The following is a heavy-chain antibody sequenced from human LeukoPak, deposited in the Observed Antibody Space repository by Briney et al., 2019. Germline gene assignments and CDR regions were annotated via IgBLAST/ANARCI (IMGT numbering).Heavy chain of an antibody. CDR2: IYYNGNT. CDR3: ARMDSGGYGYFDY. D-gene: IGHD3-22*01. CDR1: GGSISGYY. J-gene: IGHJ4*02. V-gene: IGHV4-59*01. Sequence: PSETLSLTCTVSGGSISGYYCNWFRQPPGKGLEWIGYIYYNGNTNLNPSLKSRVTISIDTSKNQFSLQLKSVTAADTAVYYCARMDSGGYGYFDYWGQGTLVTVSS.